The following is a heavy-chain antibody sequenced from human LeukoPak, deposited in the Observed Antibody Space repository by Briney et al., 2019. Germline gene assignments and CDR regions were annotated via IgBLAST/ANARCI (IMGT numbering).Heavy chain of an antibody. CDR3: ARHGVGYFDWFTGYYFDY. CDR2: IYPSDSDT. J-gene: IGHJ4*02. Sequence: GESLKISCKGSGYRFTSYWIGWVRQMPGKGLEWMGIIYPSDSDTRYSPSFQGQVTISADKSISTAYLQWSSLKASDTAMYYCARHGVGYFDWFTGYYFDYWGQGTLVTVSS. CDR1: GYRFTSYW. V-gene: IGHV5-51*01. D-gene: IGHD3-9*01.